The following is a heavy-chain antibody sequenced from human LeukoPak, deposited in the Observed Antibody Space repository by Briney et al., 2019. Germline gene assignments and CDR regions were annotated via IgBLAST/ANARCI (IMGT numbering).Heavy chain of an antibody. D-gene: IGHD5-24*01. Sequence: SETLSLTCTVSGGSISSNYWSWIRQPPGKELEWIGYIFYSGTTTYNPSLKSRVTISVDTSQNQFSLNLTSVTAADTAVYYCARYGSATIARFDYWGQGTLVTVSS. CDR2: IFYSGTT. J-gene: IGHJ4*02. CDR1: GGSISSNY. CDR3: ARYGSATIARFDY. V-gene: IGHV4-59*08.